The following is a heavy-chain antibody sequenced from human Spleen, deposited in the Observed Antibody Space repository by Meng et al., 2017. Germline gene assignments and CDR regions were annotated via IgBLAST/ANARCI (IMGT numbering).Heavy chain of an antibody. CDR1: GYTFPDYW. V-gene: IGHV1-2*06. J-gene: IGHJ4*02. D-gene: IGHD6-13*01. Sequence: QGPRVQSWGEVKTPGASVKVSCKASGYTFPDYWLHWVRRAPGQGVEWMGRIDPKSGDTHYAQRFQGRVTMTGDTSISTAYMELSGLRSDDTAMYYCARDEDISAAGKLFGDYWGQGTLVTVSS. CDR2: IDPKSGDT. CDR3: ARDEDISAAGKLFGDY.